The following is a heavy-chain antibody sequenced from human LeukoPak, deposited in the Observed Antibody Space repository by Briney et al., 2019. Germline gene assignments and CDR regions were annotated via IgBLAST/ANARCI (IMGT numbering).Heavy chain of an antibody. D-gene: IGHD6-19*01. CDR2: IYYSGST. V-gene: IGHV4-59*01. J-gene: IGHJ5*02. CDR1: GGSISSYY. CDR3: ARVKGPSSGFDP. Sequence: SETLSLTCTVSGGSISSYYWSWIRQPPGKGLEWIGYIYYSGSTNYNPSLKSRVTISVDTSKNQFSLKLSSVTAADTAVYYCARVKGPSSGFDPWGQGTLISVSS.